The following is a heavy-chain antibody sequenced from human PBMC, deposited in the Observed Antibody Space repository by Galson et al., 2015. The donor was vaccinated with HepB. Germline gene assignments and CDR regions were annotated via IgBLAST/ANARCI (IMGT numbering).Heavy chain of an antibody. CDR1: GYTFTSYG. V-gene: IGHV1-18*04. CDR2: ISAYNGNT. Sequence: SVKVSCKASGYTFTSYGISWVRQAPGQGLEWMGWISAYNGNTNYAQKLQGRVTMTTDTSTSTAYMELRSLRSDDTAVYYCARERAYCGGDCYSDSFDIRGPGTMVPVSS. J-gene: IGHJ3*02. CDR3: ARERAYCGGDCYSDSFDI. D-gene: IGHD2-21*02.